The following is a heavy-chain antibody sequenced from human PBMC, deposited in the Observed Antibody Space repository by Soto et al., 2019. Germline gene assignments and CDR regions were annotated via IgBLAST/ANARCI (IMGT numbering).Heavy chain of an antibody. D-gene: IGHD3-3*01. Sequence: GSLRLSCAASGFTFSSYSMNWVRQAPGKGLEWVSSISSSSSYIYYADSVKGRFTISRDNAKNSLYLQMNSLRAEDTAVYYCAREGRFLEWFGDYWGQGTLVTVSS. CDR2: ISSSSSYI. CDR1: GFTFSSYS. CDR3: AREGRFLEWFGDY. J-gene: IGHJ4*02. V-gene: IGHV3-21*01.